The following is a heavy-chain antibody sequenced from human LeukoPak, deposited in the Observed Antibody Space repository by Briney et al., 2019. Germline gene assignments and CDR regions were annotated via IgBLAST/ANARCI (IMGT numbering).Heavy chain of an antibody. J-gene: IGHJ2*01. CDR3: ARAAYSSTWYSRYFDL. V-gene: IGHV3-13*01. D-gene: IGHD6-13*01. Sequence: GGSLRLSCAASGFTFGSYDMHWVRQATGKGLEWVSGIGTAGEIYYPGPVKGRFTISRENAKNSLYLQMNSLRAGDTAVYYCARAAYSSTWYSRYFDLWGRGTLVTVSS. CDR2: IGTAGEI. CDR1: GFTFGSYD.